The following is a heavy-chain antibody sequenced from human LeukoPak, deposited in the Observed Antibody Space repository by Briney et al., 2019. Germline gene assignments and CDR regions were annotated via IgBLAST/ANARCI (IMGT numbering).Heavy chain of an antibody. J-gene: IGHJ4*02. CDR2: INHSGST. CDR1: GGSISSGGYS. V-gene: IGHV4-34*01. CDR3: ARIRPHNVLLWFGELLSPGDY. Sequence: SETLSLTCAVSGGSISSGGYSWSWIRQPPGKGLEWIGEINHSGSTNYNPSLKSRVTISVDTSKNQFSLKLSSVTAADTAVYYCARIRPHNVLLWFGELLSPGDYWGQGTLVTVSS. D-gene: IGHD3-10*01.